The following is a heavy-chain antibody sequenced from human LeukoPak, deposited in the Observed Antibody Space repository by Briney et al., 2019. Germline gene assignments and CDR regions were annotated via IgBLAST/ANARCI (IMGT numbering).Heavy chain of an antibody. Sequence: SETLSLTCTVSGGAISTSNYYWGWIRQPPGKGVEWIGSIYYSGDTYYSPSLKSRVTISVDTSKNQFSLKLSSVTTADSVMYYSASSIVPYAIPYFGYWGQGNLVSVPS. V-gene: IGHV4-39*01. CDR3: ASSIVPYAIPYFGY. D-gene: IGHD2-21*01. J-gene: IGHJ4*02. CDR2: IYYSGDT. CDR1: GGAISTSNYY.